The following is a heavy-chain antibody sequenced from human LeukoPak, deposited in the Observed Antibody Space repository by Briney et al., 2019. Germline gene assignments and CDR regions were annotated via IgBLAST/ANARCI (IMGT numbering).Heavy chain of an antibody. D-gene: IGHD3-16*02. V-gene: IGHV1-69*13. CDR2: IFPIFGTA. J-gene: IGHJ4*02. CDR3: ARFTFGGVIPSFDY. CDR1: RGTLSSSA. Sequence: VKDSFMDSRGTLSSSAISWVRPAPGQGLEWMGGIFPIFGTANYAQKFQDRVTSTADESTSTAYMELSSLRSEDTAVYYCARFTFGGVIPSFDYWGQGTLVTVSS.